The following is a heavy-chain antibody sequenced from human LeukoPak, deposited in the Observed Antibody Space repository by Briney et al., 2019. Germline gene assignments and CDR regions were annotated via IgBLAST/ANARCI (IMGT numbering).Heavy chain of an antibody. V-gene: IGHV4-38-2*02. Sequence: SETLSLTCTVSGYSISSGYYWGWIRQPPGKGLEWIGSIYHSGSTYYNPSLKSRVTISVDTSKNQFSLKLSSVTAADTAVYYCARDLRGGDYWGQGTLVTVSS. D-gene: IGHD3-16*01. J-gene: IGHJ4*02. CDR3: ARDLRGGDY. CDR2: IYHSGST. CDR1: GYSISSGYY.